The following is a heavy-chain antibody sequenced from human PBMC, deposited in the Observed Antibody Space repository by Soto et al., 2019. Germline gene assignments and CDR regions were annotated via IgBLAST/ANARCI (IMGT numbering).Heavy chain of an antibody. J-gene: IGHJ4*02. CDR2: TGNKANSYTT. Sequence: EVQLVESGGGLVQPGRSLRLSCAGSGFTLSDHYMDWVRQAPGKGLEWVGRTGNKANSYTTEYAASVKGRFTVSSDASLNSVYLQMNSLKTEDTAVYYCVRTSHYGSGSWNFDSWGQGTLVTVSS. V-gene: IGHV3-72*01. D-gene: IGHD3-10*01. CDR3: VRTSHYGSGSWNFDS. CDR1: GFTLSDHY.